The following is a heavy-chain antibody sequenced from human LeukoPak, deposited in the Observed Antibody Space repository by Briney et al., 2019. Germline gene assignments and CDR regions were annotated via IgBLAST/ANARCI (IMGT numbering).Heavy chain of an antibody. Sequence: SETLSLTCAVYGGSLSGFSWSWIRQPPGKGLEWIGEINHRRSANYNPSLKSRVTISIDTSKNQFSLKLSSVTAADTAVYYCARGDEDDYVWGSYHRFDYWAREPWSPSPQ. D-gene: IGHD3-16*02. V-gene: IGHV4-34*01. CDR3: ARGDEDDYVWGSYHRFDY. CDR2: INHRRSA. J-gene: IGHJ4*02. CDR1: GGSLSGFS.